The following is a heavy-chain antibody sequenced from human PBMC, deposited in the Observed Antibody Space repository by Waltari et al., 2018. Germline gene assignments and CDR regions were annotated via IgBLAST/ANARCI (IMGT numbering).Heavy chain of an antibody. CDR3: ARVIAGATAFDY. CDR2: IYYSGSN. D-gene: IGHD1-26*01. V-gene: IGHV4-39*07. CDR1: GGSISSSSYY. J-gene: IGHJ4*02. Sequence: QLQLQESGPELVKPSETLSLTCTVSGGSISSSSYYWGWIRQPPGKGLEWIGSIYYSGSNYYNPSLKSRVTISVDTSKNQFSLKLSSVTAADTAVYYCARVIAGATAFDYWGQGTLVTVSS.